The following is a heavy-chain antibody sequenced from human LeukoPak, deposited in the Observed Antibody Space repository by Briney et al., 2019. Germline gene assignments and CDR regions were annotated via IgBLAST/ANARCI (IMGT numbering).Heavy chain of an antibody. CDR2: IYYSGST. V-gene: IGHV4-30-4*01. J-gene: IGHJ4*02. CDR1: GGSISSADSY. D-gene: IGHD4-17*01. CDR3: ARGDYGDYLFDY. Sequence: SSETLSLTCTVSGGSISSADSYWSWIRQPPGKGLEWIGYIYYSGSTYYNPSLKSRVTISVDTSKNQFSLKLSSVTAADTAVYYCARGDYGDYLFDYWGQGTLVTVSS.